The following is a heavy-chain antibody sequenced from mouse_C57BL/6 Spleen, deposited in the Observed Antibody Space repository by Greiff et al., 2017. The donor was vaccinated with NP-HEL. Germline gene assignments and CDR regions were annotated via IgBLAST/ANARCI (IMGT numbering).Heavy chain of an antibody. Sequence: VQLKQSGAELVRPGASVKLSCTASGFNIKDYYMHWVKQRPEQGLEWIGRIDPEDGDTEYAPKFQGKATMTADTSSNTAYLQLSSLTSEDTAVYYCTTRPIYYYGSSGVDVWGTGTTVTVSS. D-gene: IGHD1-1*01. J-gene: IGHJ1*03. CDR1: GFNIKDYY. CDR2: IDPEDGDT. CDR3: TTRPIYYYGSSGVDV. V-gene: IGHV14-1*01.